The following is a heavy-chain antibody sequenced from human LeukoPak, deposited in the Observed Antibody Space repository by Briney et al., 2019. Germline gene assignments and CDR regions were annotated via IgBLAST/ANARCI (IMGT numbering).Heavy chain of an antibody. V-gene: IGHV3-21*01. J-gene: IGHJ6*04. D-gene: IGHD3-10*02. CDR2: ISSSSSYI. CDR1: GFTFSSYN. CDR3: AELGITMIGGV. Sequence: SGGSLRLSCAASGFTFSSYNMNWVRQAPGKGLEWVSSISSSSSYIYYADSVKGRFTISRDNAKNSLYLQMNSLRAEDTAVYYCAELGITMIGGVWGKGTTVTISS.